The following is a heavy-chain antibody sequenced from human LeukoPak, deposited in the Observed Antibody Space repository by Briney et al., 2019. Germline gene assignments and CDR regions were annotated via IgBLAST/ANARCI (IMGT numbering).Heavy chain of an antibody. V-gene: IGHV3-21*01. CDR1: GFTFSSYS. CDR2: ISSSSSYI. Sequence: GGSLRLSCAASGFTFSSYSMNWVRQAPGKGLEWVSSISSSSSYIYYADSVKGRFTISRDNAKNSLYLQMNSPRAEDTAVYYCARGLQKNYYMDVWGKGTTVTVSS. CDR3: ARGLQKNYYMDV. D-gene: IGHD4-11*01. J-gene: IGHJ6*03.